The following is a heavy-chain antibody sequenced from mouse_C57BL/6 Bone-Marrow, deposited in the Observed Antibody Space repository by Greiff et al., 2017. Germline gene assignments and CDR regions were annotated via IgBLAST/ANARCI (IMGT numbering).Heavy chain of an antibody. V-gene: IGHV1-9*01. CDR3: TRCGYAKDY. CDR1: GYTFTGYW. CDR2: ILPGSGST. Sequence: QVQLKQSGAELMKPGASVKLSCKATGYTFTGYWIEWVKQRPGHGLEWIGEILPGSGSTNYNETYKGKATFTAETSSKTAYMQLSSLTTEDSAIYYGTRCGYAKDYWGQGTSVTGSS. J-gene: IGHJ4*01.